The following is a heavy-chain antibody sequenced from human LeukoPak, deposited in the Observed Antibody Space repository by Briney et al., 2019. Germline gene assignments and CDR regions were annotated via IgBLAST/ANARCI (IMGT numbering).Heavy chain of an antibody. J-gene: IGHJ4*02. CDR2: INHSGST. Sequence: NPSETLSLTCAVYGGSFSGYYWSWIRQPPGKGLEWIGEINHSGSTNYNPSLKSRVTISVDTSKNQFSLKLTSVTAADTAVYYCARLGSVIFGVVIINRAGYFDYWGQGTLVTVSS. V-gene: IGHV4-34*01. D-gene: IGHD3-3*01. CDR1: GGSFSGYY. CDR3: ARLGSVIFGVVIINRAGYFDY.